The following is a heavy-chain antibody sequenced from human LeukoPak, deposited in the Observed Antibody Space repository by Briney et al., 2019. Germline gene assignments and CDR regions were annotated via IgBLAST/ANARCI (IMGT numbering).Heavy chain of an antibody. CDR3: AKGFGVLAVPADY. CDR1: GFTFSSYG. J-gene: IGHJ4*02. CDR2: ISYDGSNK. V-gene: IGHV3-30*18. D-gene: IGHD3-16*01. Sequence: GGSLRLSCAASGFTFSSYGMHWVRQAPGKGLEWVAVISYDGSNKYYADSVKGRFTISRDNSKYTLYLQMNSLRTEDTAVYYCAKGFGVLAVPADYWGQGTLVTVSS.